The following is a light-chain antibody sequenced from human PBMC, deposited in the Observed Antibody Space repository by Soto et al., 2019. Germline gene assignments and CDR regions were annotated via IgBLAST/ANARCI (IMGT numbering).Light chain of an antibody. CDR2: DES. CDR1: QSVANY. Sequence: EIVMTQSPGTLSVSPGERATLSCRASQSVANYLAWYQQKPGQAPRLVIYDESNRATGIPARFSGSGSGTDFTLTISSLEPEDFAVYYCQQRSSWPLTFGGGTKVDIK. CDR3: QQRSSWPLT. J-gene: IGKJ4*01. V-gene: IGKV3-11*01.